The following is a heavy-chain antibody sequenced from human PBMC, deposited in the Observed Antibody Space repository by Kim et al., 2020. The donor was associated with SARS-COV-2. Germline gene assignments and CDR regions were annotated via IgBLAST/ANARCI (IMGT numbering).Heavy chain of an antibody. CDR2: ITDSSGTS. CDR3: ARCATPRYFDY. Sequence: GGSLRLSCLVSGLTFTTNGMNWVLQAPGKWLEWVATITDSSGTSTYYADPVKGRFTISRDNSKNRLYLQMNSLRVDDTAVYYCARCATPRYFDYLGQG. V-gene: IGHV3-23*01. CDR1: GLTFTTNG. D-gene: IGHD2-15*01. J-gene: IGHJ4*02.